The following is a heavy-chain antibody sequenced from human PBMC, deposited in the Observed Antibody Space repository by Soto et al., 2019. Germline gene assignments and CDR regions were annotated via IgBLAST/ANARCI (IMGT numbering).Heavy chain of an antibody. J-gene: IGHJ6*02. D-gene: IGHD3-3*01. V-gene: IGHV3-48*02. CDR3: ARDEVDDFWSGYSSLLGGMDV. CDR1: GFTFSSYS. CDR2: ISSSSSTI. Sequence: EVQLVESGGGLVQPGGSLRLSCAASGFTFSSYSMNWVRQAPGKGLEWVSYISSSSSTIYYADSVKGRFTISRDNAKNSLXLXRNSLRDEDTAVYYCARDEVDDFWSGYSSLLGGMDVWGQGTTVTVSS.